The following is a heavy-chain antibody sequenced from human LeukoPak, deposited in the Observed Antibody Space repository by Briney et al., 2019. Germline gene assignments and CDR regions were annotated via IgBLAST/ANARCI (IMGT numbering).Heavy chain of an antibody. J-gene: IGHJ5*02. CDR1: GSTFSRYG. D-gene: IGHD1-26*01. V-gene: IGHV3-30*18. Sequence: GGSLRLSCAASGSTFSRYGMHWVRQAPGKGLEWVAVISDDGSNKNYADSVKGRFTISRDNSKNTLYLQMNSLRAEDTAVFYCAKGAKRVVGATTHWIDPWGQGTLVTVSS. CDR2: ISDDGSNK. CDR3: AKGAKRVVGATTHWIDP.